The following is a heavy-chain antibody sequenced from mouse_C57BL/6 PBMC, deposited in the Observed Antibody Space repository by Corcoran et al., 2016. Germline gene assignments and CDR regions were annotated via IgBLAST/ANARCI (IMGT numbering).Heavy chain of an antibody. V-gene: IGHV1-26*01. CDR2: INPNNGGT. J-gene: IGHJ3*01. Sequence: EVQLQQSGPELVKPGASVKISCKASGDTFTDYYMNWVKQCHGKSLEWIGDINPNNGGTSYNQKFKGKATLTVDKSSSTAYMELRSLTSEDSAVYYCARKSDSYDYSWFAYWGQGTLVTVSA. D-gene: IGHD2-4*01. CDR3: ARKSDSYDYSWFAY. CDR1: GDTFTDYY.